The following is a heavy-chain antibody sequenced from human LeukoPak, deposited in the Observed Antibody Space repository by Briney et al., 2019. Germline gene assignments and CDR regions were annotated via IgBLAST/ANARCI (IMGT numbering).Heavy chain of an antibody. J-gene: IGHJ6*02. D-gene: IGHD7-27*01. CDR2: IIPILGIA. Sequence: SVKVSCKASGGTFSSYAISWVRQAPGQGLEWMGGIIPILGIASYAQKFQGRVTITADKSTSTAYMELSSLRSEDTAVYYCARDLGRHYYYGMDVWGQGTTVTVSS. V-gene: IGHV1-69*10. CDR1: GGTFSSYA. CDR3: ARDLGRHYYYGMDV.